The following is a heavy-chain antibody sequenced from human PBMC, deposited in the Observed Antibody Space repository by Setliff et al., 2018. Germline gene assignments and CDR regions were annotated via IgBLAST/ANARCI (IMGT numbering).Heavy chain of an antibody. CDR2: LFDGGSA. D-gene: IGHD3-22*01. Sequence: SETLSLTCAVSGYSISNGFYWGWIRQSPVKGLEWIGSLFDGGSAYYSPSLKSRASISLDASKNQFALKLTSATAADTAAYYCARDPHYDPTYSLPGHAFDFWGQGIMVTVSS. J-gene: IGHJ3*01. CDR3: ARDPHYDPTYSLPGHAFDF. V-gene: IGHV4-38-2*02. CDR1: GYSISNGFY.